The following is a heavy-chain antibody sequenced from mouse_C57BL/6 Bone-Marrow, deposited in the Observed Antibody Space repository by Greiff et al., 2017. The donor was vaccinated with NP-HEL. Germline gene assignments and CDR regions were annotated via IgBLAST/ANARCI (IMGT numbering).Heavy chain of an antibody. J-gene: IGHJ1*03. Sequence: QVQLQQSGAELVRPGTSVKMSCKASGYTFTNYWIGWAKQRPGHGLEWIGDIYPGGGYTNYNEKFKGKATLTADKSSSTAYMQFSSLTSEDSAIYYCARHYGRSLWYFDVWGTGTTVTVSS. CDR2: IYPGGGYT. V-gene: IGHV1-63*01. CDR3: ARHYGRSLWYFDV. CDR1: GYTFTNYW. D-gene: IGHD1-1*01.